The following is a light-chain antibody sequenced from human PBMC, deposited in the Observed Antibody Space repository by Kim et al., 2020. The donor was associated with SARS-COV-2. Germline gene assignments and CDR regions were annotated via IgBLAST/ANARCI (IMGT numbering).Light chain of an antibody. J-gene: IGKJ2*01. CDR3: QQNNGYPYT. CDR2: GAS. Sequence: STSVRNRVTITCRASQGINNYIAWIQQKPGKAPKSLINGASTLHSGVPSRFSGSGFGTDFTLIISELQPKDFATYYCQQNNGYPYTFGQGTKLKI. CDR1: QGINNY. V-gene: IGKV1-16*01.